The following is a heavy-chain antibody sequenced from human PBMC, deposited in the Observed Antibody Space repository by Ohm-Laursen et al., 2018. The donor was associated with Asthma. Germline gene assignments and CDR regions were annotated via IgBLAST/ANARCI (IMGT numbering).Heavy chain of an antibody. D-gene: IGHD6-6*01. CDR3: AKKTVIAARPTYFDY. Sequence: GSLRLSCAATGFTFSSYAMSWVRQAPGKGLEWVSAISGSGGSTYYADSVKGRFTISRDNSKNTLYLQMNSLRAEDTAVYYCAKKTVIAARPTYFDYWGQGTLVTVSS. CDR2: ISGSGGST. J-gene: IGHJ4*02. V-gene: IGHV3-23*01. CDR1: GFTFSSYA.